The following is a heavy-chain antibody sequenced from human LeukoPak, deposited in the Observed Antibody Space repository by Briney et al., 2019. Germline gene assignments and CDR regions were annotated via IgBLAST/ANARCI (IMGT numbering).Heavy chain of an antibody. CDR1: GYTFTGYY. CDR3: ARDYYDSSGYYNFDY. Sequence: GASVKVSCKASGYTFTGYYMHWVRQAPGQGLEWMGWINPNSGGTNYAQKFQGRVTMTRDTSISTAYMELSRLRPDDTAVYYCARDYYDSSGYYNFDYWGQGTLVTVSS. CDR2: INPNSGGT. D-gene: IGHD3-22*01. J-gene: IGHJ4*02. V-gene: IGHV1-2*02.